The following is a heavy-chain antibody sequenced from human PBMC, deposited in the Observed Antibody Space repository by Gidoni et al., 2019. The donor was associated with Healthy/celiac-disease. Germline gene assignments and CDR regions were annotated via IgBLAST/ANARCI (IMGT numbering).Heavy chain of an antibody. CDR3: ARYQGPITFGGVIPYN. CDR2: ISSSSSTI. CDR1: GFTFSSYS. V-gene: IGHV3-48*02. J-gene: IGHJ4*02. Sequence: EVQLVESGGGLVQPGGSLRLSCAASGFTFSSYSMNWVRQAPGKGLEWVSYISSSSSTIYYADSVKGRFTISRDNAKNSLYLQMNSLRDEDTAVYYCARYQGPITFGGVIPYNWGQGTLVTVSS. D-gene: IGHD3-16*02.